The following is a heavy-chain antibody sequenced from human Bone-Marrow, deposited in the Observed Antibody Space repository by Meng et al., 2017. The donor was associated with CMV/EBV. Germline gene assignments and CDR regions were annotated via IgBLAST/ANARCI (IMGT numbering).Heavy chain of an antibody. Sequence: GESLKISCAASGFTVSSNYMSWVRQAPGKGLELVSVIYSGGSTYYADSVKGRFTIYRDNSKNTLYLQMNSLRAEDTAVYYCAKEEKLGYYDSIDAFDIWGQGTMVTVSS. CDR2: IYSGGST. J-gene: IGHJ3*02. CDR3: AKEEKLGYYDSIDAFDI. V-gene: IGHV3-53*01. D-gene: IGHD3-22*01. CDR1: GFTVSSNY.